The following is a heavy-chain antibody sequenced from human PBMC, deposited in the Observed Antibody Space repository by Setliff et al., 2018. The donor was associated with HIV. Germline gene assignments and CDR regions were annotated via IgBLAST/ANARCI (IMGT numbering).Heavy chain of an antibody. Sequence: RASVKVSCKASGYTFTNSDINWVRQAPGQGLEWMGWMNPSSGHTGYAHKFQGRVTMTRDTSISTAFMELSSLTSEDSAVYYCARGGGSSYLYDSRGSEYFQFWGQGALVTVSS. CDR3: ARGGGSSYLYDSRGSEYFQF. CDR2: MNPSSGHT. D-gene: IGHD3-22*01. J-gene: IGHJ1*01. CDR1: GYTFTNSD. V-gene: IGHV1-8*02.